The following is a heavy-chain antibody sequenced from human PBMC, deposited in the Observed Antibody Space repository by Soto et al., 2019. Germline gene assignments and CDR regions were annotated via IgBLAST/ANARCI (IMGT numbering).Heavy chain of an antibody. CDR3: AREDSIIIPAVSDF. V-gene: IGHV3-21*01. J-gene: IGHJ4*02. Sequence: GGSLRLSCAVSGFTFTNYGINWVRQAPGKGLEWVSSVSKSDYKYSSDSVKGRFTISRDNTKNSVSLQMNTLRAEDTAVYYCAREDSIIIPAVSDFWGQGTLVTVSS. CDR2: VSKSDYK. CDR1: GFTFTNYG. D-gene: IGHD2-2*01.